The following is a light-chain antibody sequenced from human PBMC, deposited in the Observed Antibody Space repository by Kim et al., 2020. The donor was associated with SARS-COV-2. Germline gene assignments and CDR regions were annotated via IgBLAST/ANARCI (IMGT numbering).Light chain of an antibody. CDR2: GKN. V-gene: IGLV3-19*01. Sequence: VALGQTVRITSQGDSLRSYYETWYQQKPGQAQIVVIYGKNNRPSGIPDRFSGSSSGNTASLTITGTQAGDEADYYCNSRDSNDNVVFGGGTQLTVL. CDR3: NSRDSNDNVV. J-gene: IGLJ2*01. CDR1: SLRSYY.